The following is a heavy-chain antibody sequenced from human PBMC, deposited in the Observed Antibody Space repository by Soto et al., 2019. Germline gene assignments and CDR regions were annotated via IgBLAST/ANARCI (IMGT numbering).Heavy chain of an antibody. V-gene: IGHV3-33*01. CDR3: ARPRYSGDDPDALEI. CDR1: GFTFSSYR. CDR2: IWYDGSHK. J-gene: IGHJ3*02. Sequence: QVQLVESGGAVVQPGTSLRLSCTASGFTFSSYRMHWVRQAPGKGLEWVAIIWYDGSHKFYVDSVKGRFAVSRDNSKNTVYLQMNSLTGEDTAVYYCARPRYSGDDPDALEIWGQGTLVTISS. D-gene: IGHD5-12*01.